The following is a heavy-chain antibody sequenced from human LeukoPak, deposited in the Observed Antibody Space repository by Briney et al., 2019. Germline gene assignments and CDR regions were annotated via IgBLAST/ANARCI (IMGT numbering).Heavy chain of an antibody. V-gene: IGHV7-4-1*02. CDR1: GYTFTSYA. J-gene: IGHJ4*02. D-gene: IGHD5-12*01. CDR2: INTNTGDP. Sequence: ASVKVSCKASGYTFTSYAMNWVRQAPGQGLEWMGWINTNTGDPTYAQGFTGRFVFSLDTSVNTAYLQISSLKAEDTAVYYCARDQDRGYDFSFDYWGQGSLVTVSS. CDR3: ARDQDRGYDFSFDY.